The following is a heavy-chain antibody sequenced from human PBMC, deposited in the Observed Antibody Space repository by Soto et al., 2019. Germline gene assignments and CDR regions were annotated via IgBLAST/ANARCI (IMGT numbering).Heavy chain of an antibody. J-gene: IGHJ6*03. CDR2: IYYSGST. Sequence: SETLSLTCTVSGGSISSYYWSWIRQPPGKGLEWIGYIYYSGSTNYNPSLKSRVTISVDTSKNQFSLKLSSVTAADTAVYYCARSLGPQGDYVDVWGKGTTVTVSS. D-gene: IGHD3-16*01. CDR1: GGSISSYY. CDR3: ARSLGPQGDYVDV. V-gene: IGHV4-59*08.